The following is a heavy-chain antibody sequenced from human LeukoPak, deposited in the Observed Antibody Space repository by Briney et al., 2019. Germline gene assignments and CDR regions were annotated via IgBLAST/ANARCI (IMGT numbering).Heavy chain of an antibody. CDR1: GFTFSNSW. CDR3: MTNCGGDC. CDR2: IKGDGNQK. D-gene: IGHD2-8*01. V-gene: IGHV3-7*01. J-gene: IGHJ4*02. Sequence: GGSLRLSCAASGFTFSNSWMNWVRQAPGKGLEWLANIKGDGNQKNYMDSVKGRFVISRDNAKNSLYLQMNSLKAEDTAVYYCMTNCGGDCWGQGTLVTVSS.